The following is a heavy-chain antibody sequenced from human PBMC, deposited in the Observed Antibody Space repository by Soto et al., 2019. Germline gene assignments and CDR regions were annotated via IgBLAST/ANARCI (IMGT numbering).Heavy chain of an antibody. D-gene: IGHD4-17*01. CDR3: AKDMKWGGMTTIHYFDS. CDR2: ISANGDNV. V-gene: IGHV3-9*01. Sequence: GGSLRLSCTASGFTFGDYAMHWVRQTPGKGLEWVSGISANGDNVDYADSIKGRFTISRDNAKNSLFLQMNSLRPEDTALYYCAKDMKWGGMTTIHYFDSWGQGTQVTVSS. CDR1: GFTFGDYA. J-gene: IGHJ4*02.